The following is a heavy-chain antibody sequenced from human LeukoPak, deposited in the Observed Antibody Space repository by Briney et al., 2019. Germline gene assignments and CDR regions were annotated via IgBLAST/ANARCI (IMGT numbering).Heavy chain of an antibody. CDR1: GGSISSSSYY. V-gene: IGHV4-39*01. CDR2: IYYSGST. CDR3: ARQGWLRRDFDY. Sequence: SETLSLTCTVSGGSISSSSYYWGWIRQPPGKGLEWIGSIYYSGSTYYNPSLKSRVTISVDTSKNQFSLKLSSVTAADTAVYYCARQGWLRRDFDYWGQGTLVTVSS. J-gene: IGHJ4*02. D-gene: IGHD5-12*01.